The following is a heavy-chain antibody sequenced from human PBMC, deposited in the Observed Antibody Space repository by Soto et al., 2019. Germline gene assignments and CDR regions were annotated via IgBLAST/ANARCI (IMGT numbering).Heavy chain of an antibody. D-gene: IGHD4-4*01. J-gene: IGHJ4*02. Sequence: GGSLRLSCTASGFSFSTFGMHWVRQAPGKGLEWVAVISHHSSNIFYADSVRGRFTISRDNSKNTLYLQMNSLTTDDTAVYYCAKSTTEMPPVKDSWGRGTLVTVSS. V-gene: IGHV3-30*18. CDR2: ISHHSSNI. CDR1: GFSFSTFG. CDR3: AKSTTEMPPVKDS.